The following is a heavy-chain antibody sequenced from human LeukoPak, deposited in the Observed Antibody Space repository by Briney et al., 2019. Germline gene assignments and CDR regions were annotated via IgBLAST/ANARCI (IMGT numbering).Heavy chain of an antibody. V-gene: IGHV1-24*01. CDR3: ATAPGRYCSSTSCYYYYGMDV. CDR1: GYTLTELS. D-gene: IGHD2-2*01. Sequence: VASVKVSCKVSGYTLTELSMHWVRQAPGKGLEWMGGFDPGDGETIYAQKFQGRVTMTEDTSTDTAYMELSSLRSEDTAVYYCATAPGRYCSSTSCYYYYGMDVWGQGTTVTVSS. CDR2: FDPGDGET. J-gene: IGHJ6*02.